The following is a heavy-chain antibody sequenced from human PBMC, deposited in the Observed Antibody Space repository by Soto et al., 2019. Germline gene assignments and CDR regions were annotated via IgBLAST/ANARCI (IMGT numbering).Heavy chain of an antibody. J-gene: IGHJ4*02. Sequence: GASVKVSCKASGYTFTSYDINWVRQATGQGLEWMGWMNPNSGNTDYAQKLQGRVIMTRNTSTSTAYMELSSLISEDTAVYYCARGRYGDYWGQGALVTVSS. CDR3: ARGRYGDY. CDR2: MNPNSGNT. D-gene: IGHD1-1*01. CDR1: GYTFTSYD. V-gene: IGHV1-8*01.